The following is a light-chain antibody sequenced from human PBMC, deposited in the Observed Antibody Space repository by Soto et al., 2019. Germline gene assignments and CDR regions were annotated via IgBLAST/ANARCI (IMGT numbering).Light chain of an antibody. CDR1: QSINNW. J-gene: IGKJ4*01. CDR2: KTS. CDR3: QQYKSFSLT. Sequence: DFQMTQSPSTLSASVGDRVTITCRASQSINNWLAWYQQKPGKAPKLLIYKTSDLESGDPSRFSGSGSGTEFSLTISSLQPDDFATYYCQQYKSFSLTFGGGTRVEVK. V-gene: IGKV1-5*03.